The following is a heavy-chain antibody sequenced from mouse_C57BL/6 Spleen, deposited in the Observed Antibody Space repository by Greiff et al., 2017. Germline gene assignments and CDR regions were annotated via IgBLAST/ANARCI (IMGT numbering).Heavy chain of an antibody. CDR1: GYTFTSYW. V-gene: IGHV1-55*01. CDR2: IYPGSGST. CDR3: ARCDYDDYYAMDY. Sequence: VKLQQPGAELVKPGASVKMSCKASGYTFTSYWITWVKQRPGQGLEWIGDIYPGSGSTNYNEKFKSKATLTVDTSSSTAYMQLSSLTSEDSAVYYCARCDYDDYYAMDYWGQGTSVTVSS. J-gene: IGHJ4*01. D-gene: IGHD2-4*01.